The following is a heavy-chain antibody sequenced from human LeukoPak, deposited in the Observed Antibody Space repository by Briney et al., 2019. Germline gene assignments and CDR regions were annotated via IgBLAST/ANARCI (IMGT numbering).Heavy chain of an antibody. CDR3: ATKGDGPFDY. CDR1: GFTFSSYA. J-gene: IGHJ4*02. V-gene: IGHV3-30*04. CDR2: ISYDGSKK. D-gene: IGHD3-16*01. Sequence: PGGSLRLSCAASGFTFSSYAVHWVCQAPGKGLEWVAIISYDGSKKHYADSVKGRFTISRDNSKNTLYLQMNSLRAEDTSVYYCATKGDGPFDYWGQGTLVTVSS.